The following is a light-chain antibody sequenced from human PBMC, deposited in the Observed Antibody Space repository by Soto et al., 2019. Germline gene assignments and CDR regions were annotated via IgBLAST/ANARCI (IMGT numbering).Light chain of an antibody. J-gene: IGLJ2*01. Sequence: QPVLTQSPSASASLGASVKLTCTLSSGHRSYAIAWHPQQPEKGPRYLMKLDSDGSHTKGDAIPDRFSGSSSGAERYLTISSLQSEDEADYYCQTWGTGIHVVFGGGTKLTVL. V-gene: IGLV4-69*01. CDR1: SGHRSYA. CDR2: LDSDGSH. CDR3: QTWGTGIHVV.